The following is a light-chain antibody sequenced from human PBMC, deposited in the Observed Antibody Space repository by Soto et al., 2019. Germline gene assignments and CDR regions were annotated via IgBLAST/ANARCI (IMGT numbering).Light chain of an antibody. CDR3: QQYNNWPRT. Sequence: EIVLTQSPGTLSVSPGERATLSCRASQSLSSNLAWYQQKPGQAPRLLIFGTSSRATGIPARFRGSGSGTEFTLTISGLQSEDFAVYYCQQYNNWPRTFGQGTKVDTK. CDR2: GTS. CDR1: QSLSSN. V-gene: IGKV3-15*01. J-gene: IGKJ1*01.